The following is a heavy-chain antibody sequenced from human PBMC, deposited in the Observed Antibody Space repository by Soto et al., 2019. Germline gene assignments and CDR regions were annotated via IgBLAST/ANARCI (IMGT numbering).Heavy chain of an antibody. CDR1: GFTFSSYA. D-gene: IGHD3-10*01. V-gene: IGHV3-23*01. CDR2: VSAGGDMT. Sequence: GSLRLSCAASGFTFSSYAMSWVRQAPGKGLEWVSSVSAGGDMTYYSDSVKGRFTISRDNSNNALFLQMNSLRIEDTALYYCARGDRGGSGSPASYYYSGLDVWGQGTKVTVSS. J-gene: IGHJ6*02. CDR3: ARGDRGGSGSPASYYYSGLDV.